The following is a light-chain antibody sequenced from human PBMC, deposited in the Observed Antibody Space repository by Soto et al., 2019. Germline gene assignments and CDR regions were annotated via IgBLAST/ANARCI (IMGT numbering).Light chain of an antibody. V-gene: IGLV2-23*01. CDR3: CSYAGSRSYV. J-gene: IGLJ1*01. CDR2: EAD. CDR1: SSDIGGYDL. Sequence: QSVLTQPASVSGSPGQSVTISCTGTSSDIGGYDLVSWYQQHPGKAPKLMIYEADKRPSGVSYRFSGSKSGNTASLTISGLQAEDEADYYCCSYAGSRSYVFGTGTKVTV.